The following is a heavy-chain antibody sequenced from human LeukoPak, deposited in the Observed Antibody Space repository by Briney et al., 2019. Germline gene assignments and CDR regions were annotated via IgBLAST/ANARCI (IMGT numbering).Heavy chain of an antibody. CDR2: VTGGGFTT. Sequence: GGSLRLSCAASGFTFTYSAMSWVRQAPGKGLEWVSTVTGGGFTTYSGNSVKGRFTISRDNSKNTVYLQLNSLRADDTAVYYCAKDSPLVGYTRDWSSNSFDDWGQGTLVTVSS. CDR1: GFTFTYSA. V-gene: IGHV3-23*01. CDR3: AKDSPLVGYTRDWSSNSFDD. J-gene: IGHJ4*02. D-gene: IGHD2-2*02.